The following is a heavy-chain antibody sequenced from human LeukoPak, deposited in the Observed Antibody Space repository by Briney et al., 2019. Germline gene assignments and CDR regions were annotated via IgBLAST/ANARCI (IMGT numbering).Heavy chain of an antibody. Sequence: ASVKVSCKASGYTFTGYYMHWVRQAPGQGLEWMGWINPNSGGTNYAQKFQGRVTMTRDTSISTAYMGLSRLRSDDTAVYYCARADDILTGYYSDDFDYWGQGTLVTVSS. CDR2: INPNSGGT. CDR3: ARADDILTGYYSDDFDY. V-gene: IGHV1-2*02. J-gene: IGHJ4*02. CDR1: GYTFTGYY. D-gene: IGHD3-9*01.